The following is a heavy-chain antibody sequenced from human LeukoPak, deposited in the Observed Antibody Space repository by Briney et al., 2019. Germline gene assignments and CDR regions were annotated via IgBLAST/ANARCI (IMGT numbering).Heavy chain of an antibody. CDR3: AKSSYDSGSYYNAPFDD. CDR1: GLTFSSYS. CDR2: ISRDSSSI. Sequence: GGSLRLSCAASGLTFSSYSMNWVRQAPGKGPVWLSYISRDSSSIYYADSVKGRFTISRDNAKNSLYLQMNSLRDEDTAVYYCAKSSYDSGSYYNAPFDDWGQGTLVTVSS. D-gene: IGHD3-10*01. V-gene: IGHV3-48*02. J-gene: IGHJ4*02.